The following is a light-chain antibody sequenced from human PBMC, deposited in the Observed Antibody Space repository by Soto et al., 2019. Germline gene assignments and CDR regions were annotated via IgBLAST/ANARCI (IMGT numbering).Light chain of an antibody. Sequence: DIQMTQSPSSLSASVGDRVTITCRASQSNSSYLNWYQQKPGKATKLLIYGASSLQSGVPSRFSGSKSGTDFTLTISSLQPEDFATYYCQQSYSIPCTFGQGTKLEIK. V-gene: IGKV1-39*01. CDR3: QQSYSIPCT. J-gene: IGKJ2*02. CDR2: GAS. CDR1: QSNSSY.